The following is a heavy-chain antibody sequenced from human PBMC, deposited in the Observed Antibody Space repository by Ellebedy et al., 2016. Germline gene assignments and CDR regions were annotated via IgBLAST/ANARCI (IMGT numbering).Heavy chain of an antibody. CDR2: IYTSGNT. D-gene: IGHD6-13*01. CDR3: ARKLDGTYIDY. CDR1: GGSMRSSY. Sequence: SETLSLXXTVSGGSMRSSYWSWIRQSATKGLEWIGRIYTSGNTKYNPSLESRVTMSIDTSKNHFSLQLRSVTAADTAVYYCARKLDGTYIDYWGRGTLVTVSS. V-gene: IGHV4-4*07. J-gene: IGHJ4*02.